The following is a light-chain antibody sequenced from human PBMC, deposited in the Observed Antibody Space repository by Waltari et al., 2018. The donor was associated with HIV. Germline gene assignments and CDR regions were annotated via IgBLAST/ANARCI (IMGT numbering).Light chain of an antibody. CDR1: SSDVGGYNY. V-gene: IGLV2-23*02. CDR2: DVS. Sequence: QSALTQPASVSGSPGQSITISCTGTSSDVGGYNYVSWYQQHPGKAPKLMIDDVSKRPSGVSKRFSGSKSGNTASLTISGLQAEDEADYYCCSYAGSSTWVFGGGTKLTVL. CDR3: CSYAGSSTWV. J-gene: IGLJ3*02.